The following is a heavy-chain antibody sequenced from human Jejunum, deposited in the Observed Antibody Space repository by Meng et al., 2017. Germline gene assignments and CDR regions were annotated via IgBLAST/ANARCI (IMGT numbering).Heavy chain of an antibody. CDR1: GYTFTSYF. CDR3: AREVTGTDFDY. V-gene: IGHV1-46*01. CDR2: IKPSGGST. D-gene: IGHD1-1*01. Sequence: QVQQVQSGAEVMKPGASVRVSCKASGYTFTSYFMHWVRQAPGQGLEWVGMIKPSGGSTIYAQKFQGRVTVTRDTSTTTVYMELSSLRSEDTAVYYCAREVTGTDFDYWGQGTLVTVSS. J-gene: IGHJ4*02.